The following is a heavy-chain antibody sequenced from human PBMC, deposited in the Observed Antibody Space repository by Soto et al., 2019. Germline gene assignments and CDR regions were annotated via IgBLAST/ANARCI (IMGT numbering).Heavy chain of an antibody. CDR2: IIPIFGTA. CDR1: GGTFSSYA. D-gene: IGHD2-15*01. J-gene: IGHJ6*02. Sequence: SVKVSCKASGGTFSSYAISWVRQAPGQGLEWMGGIIPIFGTANYAQKFQGRVTITADESTSTAYMELSSLRSEDTAVYYCARVHRKVSSGGYYYGMDVWGQGTTVTVSS. CDR3: ARVHRKVSSGGYYYGMDV. V-gene: IGHV1-69*13.